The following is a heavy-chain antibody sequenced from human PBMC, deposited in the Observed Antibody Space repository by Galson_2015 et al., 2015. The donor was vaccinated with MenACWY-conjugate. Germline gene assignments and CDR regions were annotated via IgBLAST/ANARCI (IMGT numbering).Heavy chain of an antibody. Sequence: SLRLSCAASGFTFNNYWMHWVRQPPGKGLEWISYIKADGSFSNYADSVEGRFTISTDNAKNMVYLQMDGLGDEDTAVYFCARDNSWSFDSWGQGTLVTVSS. J-gene: IGHJ4*02. CDR3: ARDNSWSFDS. V-gene: IGHV3-74*01. CDR1: GFTFNNYW. CDR2: IKADGSFS. D-gene: IGHD6-13*01.